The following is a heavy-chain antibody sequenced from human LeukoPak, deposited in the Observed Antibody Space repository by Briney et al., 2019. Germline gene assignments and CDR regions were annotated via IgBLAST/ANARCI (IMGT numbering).Heavy chain of an antibody. CDR2: IWSDVSDK. CDR3: ARAPQWLLFDY. Sequence: GRSLRLSCAASGFAFSNYDMHWVREAPGTGLEWGAVIWSDVSDKDYEDSVKCRFTISRDNSKNTLDLQMNSLRAEDTAVYYCARAPQWLLFDYWGQGTLVTVSS. V-gene: IGHV3-33*01. J-gene: IGHJ4*02. CDR1: GFAFSNYD. D-gene: IGHD3-22*01.